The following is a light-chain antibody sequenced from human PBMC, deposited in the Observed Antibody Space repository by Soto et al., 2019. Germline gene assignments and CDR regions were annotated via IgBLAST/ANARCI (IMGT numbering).Light chain of an antibody. V-gene: IGKV3-20*01. Sequence: EIVLTQSPGTLSLSPGERATLSCRASQSVSNNYLAWYQQKPGQAPRLLIYGTSSRATGIPDRFSGSGSGTDFTLTISRLEPEDFAVYYCQQYTTFGPGTKVDI. CDR3: QQYTT. CDR1: QSVSNNY. J-gene: IGKJ3*01. CDR2: GTS.